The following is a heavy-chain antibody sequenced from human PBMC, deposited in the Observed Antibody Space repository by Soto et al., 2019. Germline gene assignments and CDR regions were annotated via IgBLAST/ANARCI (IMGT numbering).Heavy chain of an antibody. CDR3: AREAAVSSNWFDP. V-gene: IGHV4-59*01. J-gene: IGHJ5*02. CDR1: GGSIGNYY. CDR2: IYHRGNT. Sequence: QVQLQESGPGLVKPSETLSLTCTVSGGSIGNYYWYWIRQVPGKGLEWIGFIYHRGNTHYNPSLESRVTMSVDTSKTQFSLNLTSVTAADTAVYYCAREAAVSSNWFDPWGQGTLVTVSS.